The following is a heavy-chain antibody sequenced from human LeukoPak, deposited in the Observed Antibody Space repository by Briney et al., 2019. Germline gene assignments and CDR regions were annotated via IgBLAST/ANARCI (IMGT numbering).Heavy chain of an antibody. V-gene: IGHV1-8*03. J-gene: IGHJ6*03. Sequence: ASVKVSCKASGYTFTSYDINWVRQATGQGLEWMGWMNPNSGNTGYAQKFQGRVTITRNTSISTAYMELSSLRSEDTAVYYCARPTPGKKFGGGGGTGYYYMDVWGKGTTVTISS. CDR3: ARPTPGKKFGGGGGTGYYYMDV. CDR1: GYTFTSYD. D-gene: IGHD3-16*01. CDR2: MNPNSGNT.